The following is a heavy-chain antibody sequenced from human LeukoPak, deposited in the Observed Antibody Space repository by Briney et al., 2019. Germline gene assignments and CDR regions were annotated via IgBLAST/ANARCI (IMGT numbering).Heavy chain of an antibody. D-gene: IGHD3-22*01. CDR3: ARENHYDGSGYYDGISAFNI. J-gene: IGHJ3*02. CDR1: GGTFSSYA. Sequence: SVKVSCKASGGTFSSYAISWVRQAPGQGLEWMGGIIPIFGTANYAQKFQGRVTITADESTSTAYMELSSLRSEDTAVYYCARENHYDGSGYYDGISAFNIWGQGTMVTVSS. V-gene: IGHV1-69*13. CDR2: IIPIFGTA.